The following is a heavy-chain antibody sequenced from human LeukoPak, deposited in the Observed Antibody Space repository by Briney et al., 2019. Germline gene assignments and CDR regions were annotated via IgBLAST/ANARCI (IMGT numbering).Heavy chain of an antibody. V-gene: IGHV3-23*01. Sequence: SGGSLRLSCAASGFTFSNFAMSWVRQAPGKGLEWVSCINNSGGSTYYADSVKGRFTISRDKSKNTLYLQMNSLRAEDTAVYYCAKDRSSSGWYRGGYFDYWGQGTLVTVSS. CDR1: GFTFSNFA. CDR2: INNSGGST. CDR3: AKDRSSSGWYRGGYFDY. D-gene: IGHD6-19*01. J-gene: IGHJ4*02.